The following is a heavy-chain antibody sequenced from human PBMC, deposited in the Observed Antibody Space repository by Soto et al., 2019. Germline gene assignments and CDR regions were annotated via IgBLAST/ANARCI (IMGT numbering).Heavy chain of an antibody. CDR1: GFTFSSYA. V-gene: IGHV3-23*01. D-gene: IGHD6-13*01. Sequence: PWGSLRLSCAASGFTFSSYAIIFFRHSPGKGLEWVSAISGSGGSTYYADSVKGRVTISRDNSKNTLYLQMNSLRAEDTAVYYCAKERAARSPPYVDVWGQGTTVTVSS. J-gene: IGHJ6*02. CDR2: ISGSGGST. CDR3: AKERAARSPPYVDV.